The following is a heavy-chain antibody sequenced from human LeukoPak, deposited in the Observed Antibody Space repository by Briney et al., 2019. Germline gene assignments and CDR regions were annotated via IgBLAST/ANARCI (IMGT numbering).Heavy chain of an antibody. Sequence: GGSLRLSCAASGFTFSSYAMSWVRQAPGKGLEWVSGISGSGDNTYYADSVKGRSTISRDNSKNTLYVQVNSLGTEDTATYYCAKGSYYDSSGSFYTDYWGQGTLVTVSS. D-gene: IGHD3-22*01. CDR3: AKGSYYDSSGSFYTDY. CDR2: ISGSGDNT. CDR1: GFTFSSYA. J-gene: IGHJ4*02. V-gene: IGHV3-23*01.